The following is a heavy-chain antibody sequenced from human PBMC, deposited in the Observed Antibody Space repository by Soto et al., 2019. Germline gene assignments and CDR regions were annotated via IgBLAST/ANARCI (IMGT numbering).Heavy chain of an antibody. J-gene: IGHJ2*01. CDR2: IIPIFGTA. D-gene: IGHD3-22*01. V-gene: IGHV1-69*06. CDR3: ASNKYDSSAYYYWYLGL. Sequence: SVKVSCKASDDTFRNYAISWVRQAPGQGLERMGGIIPIFGTANYAQKFQGRVTITADTSANTVYLALSSLRSEDTAVYYCASNKYDSSAYYYWYLGLWGRGTLGTVCS. CDR1: DDTFRNYA.